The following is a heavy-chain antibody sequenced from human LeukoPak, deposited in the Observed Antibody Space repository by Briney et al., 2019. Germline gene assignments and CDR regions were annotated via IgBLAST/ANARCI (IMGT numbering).Heavy chain of an antibody. CDR2: ISGSGGNT. CDR1: GFTFTNYA. V-gene: IGHV3-23*01. CDR3: AKPMVRGVIIRPYYYYYMDV. J-gene: IGHJ6*03. Sequence: GGSLRLSCAASGFTFTNYAMTWVRQAPGKGLEWVSAISGSGGNTYYADSVKGRFTISRDNSKNTLFLQMNSLRAEDTAVYYCAKPMVRGVIIRPYYYYYMDVWGKGTTVTISS. D-gene: IGHD3-10*01.